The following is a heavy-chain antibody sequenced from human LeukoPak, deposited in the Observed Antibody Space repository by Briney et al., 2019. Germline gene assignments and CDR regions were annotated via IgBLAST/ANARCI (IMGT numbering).Heavy chain of an antibody. V-gene: IGHV3-23*01. Sequence: GGSLRLSCAVSGFAFDSEAMSWVRQSPARGLEWVASISPGGGTTYYADSVKGRFTISRDNSNNSLYVQMNSLRAEDTAVYYCARDRWQNDAFDIWGQGTMVTVSS. CDR1: GFAFDSEA. J-gene: IGHJ3*02. D-gene: IGHD4-23*01. CDR3: ARDRWQNDAFDI. CDR2: ISPGGGTT.